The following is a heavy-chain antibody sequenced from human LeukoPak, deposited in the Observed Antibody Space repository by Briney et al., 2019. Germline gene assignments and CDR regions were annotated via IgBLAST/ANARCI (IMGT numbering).Heavy chain of an antibody. D-gene: IGHD2-2*01. CDR3: ARDTTTYCSSTSCYRKVSWFDP. Sequence: GGSPRLSCAASGFSFSSYCTTWVRQAPGKGLEWVANIKQDGSEKYYVDSVKGRFTISRDNAKNSLYLQMNSLRAEDTAVYYCARDTTTYCSSTSCYRKVSWFDPWGQGTLVTVSS. J-gene: IGHJ5*02. V-gene: IGHV3-7*01. CDR1: GFSFSSYC. CDR2: IKQDGSEK.